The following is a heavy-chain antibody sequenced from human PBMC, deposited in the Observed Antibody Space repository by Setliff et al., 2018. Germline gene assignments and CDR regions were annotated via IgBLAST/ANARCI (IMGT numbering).Heavy chain of an antibody. CDR2: ISAYTGNA. D-gene: IGHD2-2*01. Sequence: ASVKVSCKASGYTFTNYGITWVRQAPGQGLEWMGWISAYTGNAYYAHKLQDRVTMTTDTSTGTAYMELRSLTSDDTAVYYCSRLVRYCTTTSCQRLSGDEYWGQGTVVTVSS. V-gene: IGHV1-18*01. CDR3: SRLVRYCTTTSCQRLSGDEY. CDR1: GYTFTNYG. J-gene: IGHJ4*02.